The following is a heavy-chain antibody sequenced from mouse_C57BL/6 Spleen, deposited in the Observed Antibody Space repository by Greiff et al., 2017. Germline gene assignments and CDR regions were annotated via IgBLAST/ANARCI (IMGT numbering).Heavy chain of an antibody. V-gene: IGHV1-53*01. CDR1: GYTFTSYW. CDR3: AKFYYGNRYAMDY. J-gene: IGHJ4*01. CDR2: INPSNGGT. Sequence: QVQLQQPGTELVKPGASVKLSCKASGYTFTSYWMHWVKQRPGQGLEWIGNINPSNGGTNYNEKFKSKATLTVDKASSTAYMQLSSLTSEDSAVYDCAKFYYGNRYAMDYWGQGTSVTVSS. D-gene: IGHD2-1*01.